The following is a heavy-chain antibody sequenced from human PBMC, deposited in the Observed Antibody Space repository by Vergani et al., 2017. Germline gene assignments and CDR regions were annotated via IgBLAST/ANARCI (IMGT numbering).Heavy chain of an antibody. J-gene: IGHJ3*02. Sequence: QVQLVQSGAEVKKPGASVKVSCEASGYTFTSYYMHWVRQAPGQGLEWMGIINPSGGSTSYAQKFQGRVTMTRDTSTSTVYMELSSLRSEDTAVYYCARDSCSGGDCFDAFDIWGQGTMVTVSS. V-gene: IGHV1-46*03. CDR1: GYTFTSYY. D-gene: IGHD2-21*02. CDR2: INPSGGST. CDR3: ARDSCSGGDCFDAFDI.